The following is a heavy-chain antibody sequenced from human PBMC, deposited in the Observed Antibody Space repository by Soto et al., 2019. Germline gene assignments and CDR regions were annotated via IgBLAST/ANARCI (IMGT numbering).Heavy chain of an antibody. CDR3: ARWEYAHVDLTHWYFDL. CDR1: GDSISGDGSY. V-gene: IGHV4-39*01. CDR2: IYYSGST. D-gene: IGHD1-26*01. J-gene: IGHJ2*01. Sequence: SETLSLTCAVYGDSISGDGSYWVWIRQPPGKGLEWIGSIYYSGSTFYNPSLKSRVTVSIDTSKNQFSLKLSSVTAADTAVYYCARWEYAHVDLTHWYFDLWGRGSLVTVSS.